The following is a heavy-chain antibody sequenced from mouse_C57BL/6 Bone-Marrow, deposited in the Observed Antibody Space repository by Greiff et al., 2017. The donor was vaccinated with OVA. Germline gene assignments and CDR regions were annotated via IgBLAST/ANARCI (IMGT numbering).Heavy chain of an antibody. CDR1: GFTFSSYT. V-gene: IGHV5-9*01. J-gene: IGHJ3*01. CDR3: ARVGSSYVGFAY. CDR2: ISGGGGNT. Sequence: EVQVVESGGGLVKPGGSLKLSCAASGFTFSSYTMSWVRQTPEKRLEWVATISGGGGNTYYPDSVKGRFTISRDNAKNTLYLQMSSLRSEDTALYYCARVGSSYVGFAYWGQGTLVTVSA. D-gene: IGHD1-1*01.